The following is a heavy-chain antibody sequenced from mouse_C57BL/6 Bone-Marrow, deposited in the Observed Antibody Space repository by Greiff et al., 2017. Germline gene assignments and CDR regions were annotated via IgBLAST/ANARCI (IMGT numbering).Heavy chain of an antibody. CDR3: ARGDTTRGYYFDY. Sequence: EVQLQQSGPGLVKPSQSLSLTCSVTGYSITSGYYWNWIRQFPGNKLEWMGYISYDGSNNYNPSLKNRISITRDTSTNQFFLKLNSVTTEDTATYYCARGDTTRGYYFDYWGQGTTLTVSS. J-gene: IGHJ2*01. V-gene: IGHV3-6*01. CDR2: ISYDGSN. D-gene: IGHD1-1*01. CDR1: GYSITSGYY.